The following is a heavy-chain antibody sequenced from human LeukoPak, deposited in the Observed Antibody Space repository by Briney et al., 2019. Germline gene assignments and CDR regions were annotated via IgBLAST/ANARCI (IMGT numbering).Heavy chain of an antibody. J-gene: IGHJ5*02. Sequence: PGGSLRLSCAASGFTFSSYGMHWVRQAPGKGLEWVANIKQDGSEKYYVDSVKGRFTISRDNAKNSLYLQTNSLRAEDTAVYYCARVGTMVRGVNFNWFDPWGQGTLVTVSS. V-gene: IGHV3-7*01. D-gene: IGHD3-10*01. CDR3: ARVGTMVRGVNFNWFDP. CDR1: GFTFSSYG. CDR2: IKQDGSEK.